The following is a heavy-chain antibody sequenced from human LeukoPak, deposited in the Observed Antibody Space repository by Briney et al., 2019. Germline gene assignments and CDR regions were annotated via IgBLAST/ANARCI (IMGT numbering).Heavy chain of an antibody. D-gene: IGHD1-26*01. V-gene: IGHV1-2*02. CDR1: GYTFTGYY. CDR3: AFSSYYLQGNYYYMDV. J-gene: IGHJ6*03. CDR2: INPNSGGT. Sequence: ASVKVSCKASGYTFTGYYMHWVRQAPGQGLEWMGWINPNSGGTNYAQKLQGRVTMTRDTSISTAYMELSRLRSDDTAVYYCAFSSYYLQGNYYYMDVWGKGTTVTVSS.